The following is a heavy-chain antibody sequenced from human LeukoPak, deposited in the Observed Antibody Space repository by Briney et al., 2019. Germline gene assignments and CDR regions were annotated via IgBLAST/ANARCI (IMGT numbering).Heavy chain of an antibody. J-gene: IGHJ3*02. Sequence: SETLSLTCTVSGGSISSGSYYWSWIRQPPGKGLEWIGEINHSGSTNYNPSLKSRVTISVDTSKNQFSLQLNSVTPEDTAVYYCARDHPLIYSSSWYERGAFDIWGQGTMVTVSS. CDR1: GGSISSGSYY. CDR3: ARDHPLIYSSSWYERGAFDI. V-gene: IGHV4-39*07. CDR2: INHSGST. D-gene: IGHD6-13*01.